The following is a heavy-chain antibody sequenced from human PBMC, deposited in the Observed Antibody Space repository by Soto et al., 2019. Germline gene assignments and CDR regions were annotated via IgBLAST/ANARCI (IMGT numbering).Heavy chain of an antibody. J-gene: IGHJ4*02. V-gene: IGHV3-7*01. CDR1: GFTFSSFW. CDR2: MNQDGSEI. CDR3: ARDFSYQRFDQ. D-gene: IGHD3-16*02. Sequence: GGSLRLSCVASGFTFSSFWMCWIRQTPGKGLEWVTNMNQDGSEIAYADSVRGRFTVSRDNAKNSVYLQMNSLTVEDTAVYFCARDFSYQRFDQWGQGALVTVSS.